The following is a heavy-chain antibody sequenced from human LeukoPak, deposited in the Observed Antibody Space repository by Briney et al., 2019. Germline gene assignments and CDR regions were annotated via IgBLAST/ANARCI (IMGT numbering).Heavy chain of an antibody. J-gene: IGHJ4*02. Sequence: ASETLSLTCTVSGGSISSSSYYWGWIRQPPGKGLEWIGSMYYSGNTYYNPSLESRVTMSVDTSKNQFSLKLSSVTAADTAVYCCARAFGSYQYYFDYWGQGTLVTVSS. CDR2: MYYSGNT. V-gene: IGHV4-39*07. CDR3: ARAFGSYQYYFDY. D-gene: IGHD1-26*01. CDR1: GGSISSSSYY.